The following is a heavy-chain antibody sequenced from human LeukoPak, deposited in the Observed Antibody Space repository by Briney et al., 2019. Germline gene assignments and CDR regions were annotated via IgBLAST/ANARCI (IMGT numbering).Heavy chain of an antibody. V-gene: IGHV4-61*02. CDR1: GGSISSGSYY. CDR3: ARDQYCSSTSCHNNWFDP. CDR2: IYTSGST. Sequence: SQTLSLTSTVSGGSISSGSYYWSWIRQPAGKGLEWIGRIYTSGSTNYNPSLKRRVTISVDTSKNQFSLKLSSVTAADTAVYYCARDQYCSSTSCHNNWFDPWGQGTLVTVSS. D-gene: IGHD2-2*02. J-gene: IGHJ5*02.